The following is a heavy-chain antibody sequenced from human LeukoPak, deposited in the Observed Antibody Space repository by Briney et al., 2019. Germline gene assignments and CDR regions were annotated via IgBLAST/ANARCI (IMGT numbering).Heavy chain of an antibody. CDR1: GYTFTSYD. V-gene: IGHV1-2*02. CDR3: VGWRLGYCSGGSCANWFDP. J-gene: IGHJ5*02. Sequence: ASVKVSCKASGYTFTSYDINWVRQATGQGLEWMGWMNPNSGNTNYAQKFQGRVTMTRDTSISTAYMELSRLRSDDTAVYYYVGWRLGYCSGGSCANWFDPWGQGTLVTVSS. CDR2: MNPNSGNT. D-gene: IGHD2-15*01.